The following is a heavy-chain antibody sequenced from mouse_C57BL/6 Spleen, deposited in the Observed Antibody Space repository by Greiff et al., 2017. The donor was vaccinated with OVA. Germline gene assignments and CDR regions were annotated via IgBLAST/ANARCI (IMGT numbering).Heavy chain of an antibody. CDR1: GYTFTSYG. CDR3: ARLGVLLPGDY. CDR2: IYPRSGNT. Sequence: QVQLQQSGAELARPGASVKLSCKASGYTFTSYGISWVKQRTGQGLEWIGEIYPRSGNTYYNEKFKGKATLTADKSSSTAYMELRSLTSEDSAVYVCARLGVLLPGDYWGQGTSVTVSA. V-gene: IGHV1-81*01. D-gene: IGHD1-1*01. J-gene: IGHJ4*01.